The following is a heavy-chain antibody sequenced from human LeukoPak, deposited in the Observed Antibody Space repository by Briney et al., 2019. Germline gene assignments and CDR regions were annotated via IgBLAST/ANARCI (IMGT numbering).Heavy chain of an antibody. CDR3: ARGSPETTSSDY. D-gene: IGHD2-2*01. CDR1: GYTFTNYD. J-gene: IGHJ4*02. Sequence: ASVKVSCKASGYTFTNYDINWVRQATGQGLEWMGWMNPNTTKTGYAQKFQGRVTMTRNTSITTAYMELSSLRSEDTAVYYCARGSPETTSSDYWGQGTLVTVSS. CDR2: MNPNTTKT. V-gene: IGHV1-8*01.